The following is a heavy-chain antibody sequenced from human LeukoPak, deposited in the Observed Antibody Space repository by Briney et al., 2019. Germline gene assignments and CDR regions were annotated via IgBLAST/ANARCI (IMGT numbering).Heavy chain of an antibody. D-gene: IGHD2-2*01. CDR2: IYPGDSDT. CDR1: GYSFTSYW. V-gene: IGHV5-51*01. Sequence: GESLKISCKGSGYSFTSYWIGWVRQMPGKGLEWMGIIYPGDSDTRYSPSFQGQVTISADKSISTAYLQWSSLKASDTAMYYCARPGYCSSTSCYDAFDIWGQGTMVTVSS. J-gene: IGHJ3*02. CDR3: ARPGYCSSTSCYDAFDI.